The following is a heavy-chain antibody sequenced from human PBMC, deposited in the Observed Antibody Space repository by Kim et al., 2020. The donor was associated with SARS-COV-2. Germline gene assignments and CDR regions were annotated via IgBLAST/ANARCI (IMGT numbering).Heavy chain of an antibody. D-gene: IGHD6-19*01. V-gene: IGHV4-59*01. CDR3: ARGDPSSGWYLGARNYYYYGMDV. J-gene: IGHJ6*02. Sequence: SETLSLTCTVSGGSISSYYWSWIRQPPGKGLEWIGYIYYSGSTNYNPSLKSRVTISVDTSKNQFSLKLSSVTAADTAVYYCARGDPSSGWYLGARNYYYYGMDVWGQGTTVTVSS. CDR2: IYYSGST. CDR1: GGSISSYY.